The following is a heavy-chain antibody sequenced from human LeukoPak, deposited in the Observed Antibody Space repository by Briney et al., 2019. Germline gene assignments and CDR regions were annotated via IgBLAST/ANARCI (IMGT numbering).Heavy chain of an antibody. Sequence: ASVKVSCKASGYTFTSYAMNWVRQATGQGLEWMGWMNPNSGNTGYAQKFQGRVTITRNTSISTAYMELSRLRSDDTAVYYCARGMLFGEFINWGQGTLVTVSS. V-gene: IGHV1-8*03. CDR2: MNPNSGNT. CDR3: ARGMLFGEFIN. J-gene: IGHJ4*02. CDR1: GYTFTSYA. D-gene: IGHD3-10*01.